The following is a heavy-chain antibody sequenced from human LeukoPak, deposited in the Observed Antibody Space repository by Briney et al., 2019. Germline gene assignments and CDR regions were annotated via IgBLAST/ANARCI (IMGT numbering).Heavy chain of an antibody. CDR3: ARYGSSWTDAFDI. V-gene: IGHV4-4*07. CDR1: GGSISSYY. CDR2: IYSSGST. J-gene: IGHJ3*02. D-gene: IGHD6-13*01. Sequence: PSETLSLTCIVSGGSISSYYWRWIRQPAGKGLEWIGRIYSSGSTNYNPSLKSRVTMSVDTSKNQFSLKLSSVTAADTAVYYCARYGSSWTDAFDIWGQGTMVTVSS.